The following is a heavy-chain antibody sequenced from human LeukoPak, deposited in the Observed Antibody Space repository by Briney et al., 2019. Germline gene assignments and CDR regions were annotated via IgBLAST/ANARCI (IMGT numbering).Heavy chain of an antibody. D-gene: IGHD3-10*01. CDR1: GFSLSNYW. J-gene: IGHJ6*02. CDR2: INQDGSDK. Sequence: GGSLRLSCAASGFSLSNYWMSWVRQAPGKGLEWVANINQDGSDKYYVDSVMGRFTTSKDNAKNSVYLQMNSLRPEDTAIYYCAWYGVTHGLDVWGQGTTVTVSS. V-gene: IGHV3-7*01. CDR3: AWYGVTHGLDV.